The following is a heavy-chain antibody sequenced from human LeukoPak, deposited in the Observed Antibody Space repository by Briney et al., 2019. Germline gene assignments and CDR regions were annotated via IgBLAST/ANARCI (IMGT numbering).Heavy chain of an antibody. J-gene: IGHJ4*02. V-gene: IGHV4-34*01. CDR2: ITHTGST. CDR1: GGSFSGYY. D-gene: IGHD2-8*01. Sequence: SETLSLTCAVYGGSFSGYYWTWIRQSPWKGLEWIGEITHTGSTNYNPSLKSRVTISVDTSRNQFSLKLNSVTAADTAVYYCARKWGLLNPPDHWGQGALVTVSS. CDR3: ARKWGLLNPPDH.